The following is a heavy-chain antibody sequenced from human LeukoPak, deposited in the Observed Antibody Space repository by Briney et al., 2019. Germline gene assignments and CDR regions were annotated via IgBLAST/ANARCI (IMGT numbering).Heavy chain of an antibody. V-gene: IGHV3-21*01. CDR3: ARDGGIAVAGTFDY. Sequence: TGGSLRLSCAASGFTFSSYSMNWVRQAPGKGLEWVSSISSSSSYIYYADSVKGRFTISRDNAKNSLYLKMNSLRAEDTAVYYCARDGGIAVAGTFDYWGQGTLVTVCS. CDR2: ISSSSSYI. J-gene: IGHJ4*02. CDR1: GFTFSSYS. D-gene: IGHD6-19*01.